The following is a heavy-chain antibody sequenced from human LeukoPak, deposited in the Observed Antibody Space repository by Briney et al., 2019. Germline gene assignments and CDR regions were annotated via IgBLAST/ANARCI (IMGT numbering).Heavy chain of an antibody. J-gene: IGHJ2*01. CDR1: GFTFSSYA. V-gene: IGHV3-23*01. CDR3: AKDRVQGSWYSDL. D-gene: IGHD3-10*01. CDR2: ILGSGGST. Sequence: GGSLRLSCAASGFTFSSYAISWVRQAPGKGLEWVSGILGSGGSTFFADSLKGRFTVSKDNSKNTLYLHMNSLGADDTAVYYCAKDRVQGSWYSDLWGRGTLVTVSS.